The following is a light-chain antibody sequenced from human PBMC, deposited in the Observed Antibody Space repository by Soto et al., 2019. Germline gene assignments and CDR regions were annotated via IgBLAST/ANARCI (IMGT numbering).Light chain of an antibody. CDR1: QSGSNH. V-gene: IGKV3-15*01. J-gene: IGKJ1*01. CDR3: QNYFSWPRT. Sequence: EVVMTQSPATLSVSPGEGATLSCRASQSGSNHLAWYQQRPGQAPRILIYVASTRAAGIPARFSGSGSGTEFTLTISSLQSEDFALYYGQNYFSWPRTFGQGTKVEIK. CDR2: VAS.